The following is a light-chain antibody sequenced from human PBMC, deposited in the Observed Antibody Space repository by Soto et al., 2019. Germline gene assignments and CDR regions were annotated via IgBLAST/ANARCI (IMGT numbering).Light chain of an antibody. CDR3: LQYNNWPPYT. CDR1: QSISSN. V-gene: IGKV3-15*01. Sequence: EIVMTQSPATLYVSPGDRATVSCRASQSISSNLAWYQQKPGQAPRLLIYGASTRATGIPDRFSGSGSGAEFTLTISNLQSEDFAVYYCLQYNNWPPYTFGQGTKLEIK. J-gene: IGKJ2*01. CDR2: GAS.